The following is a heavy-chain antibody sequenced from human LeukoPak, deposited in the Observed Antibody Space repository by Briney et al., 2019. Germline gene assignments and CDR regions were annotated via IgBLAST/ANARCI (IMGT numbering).Heavy chain of an antibody. J-gene: IGHJ4*02. CDR2: FDPEDGET. D-gene: IGHD6-19*01. CDR1: GYTLTELS. CDR3: ATQGRYSSGWYVDFDY. Sequence: ASVKVSCKVSGYTLTELSMHWVRQAPGKGLEWMGGFDPEDGETIYAQKFQGRVTMTEDTSTDTAYMELSSLRSEDTAVYYCATQGRYSSGWYVDFDYRGQGTLVTVSS. V-gene: IGHV1-24*01.